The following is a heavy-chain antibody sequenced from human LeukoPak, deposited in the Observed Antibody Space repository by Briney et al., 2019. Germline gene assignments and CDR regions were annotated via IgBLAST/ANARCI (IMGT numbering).Heavy chain of an antibody. V-gene: IGHV3-48*03. Sequence: GGSLRLSCAASGFTFSSYEMNWVRQAPGKGLEWVSYISSSGSTIYYADPVKGRFTISRDNAKNSLYLQMNSLRAEDTAVYYCARDNHFSLYADYWGQGTLVTVSS. J-gene: IGHJ4*02. D-gene: IGHD5/OR15-5a*01. CDR1: GFTFSSYE. CDR2: ISSSGSTI. CDR3: ARDNHFSLYADY.